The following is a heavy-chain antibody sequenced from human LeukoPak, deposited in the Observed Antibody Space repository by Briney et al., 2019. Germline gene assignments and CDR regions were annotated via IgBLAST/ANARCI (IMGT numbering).Heavy chain of an antibody. D-gene: IGHD2-2*01. CDR1: GYTFTSYG. J-gene: IGHJ6*03. V-gene: IGHV1-18*01. Sequence: ASVKVSCKASGYTFTSYGISWVRQAPGQGLEWMGWISAYNGNTNYAQKLQGRVTMTTDTSTSTAYMELRSLRSDDTAVYYCAAHPHCSSTSCYPYYYYYYMGVWGKGTTVTVSS. CDR2: ISAYNGNT. CDR3: AAHPHCSSTSCYPYYYYYYMGV.